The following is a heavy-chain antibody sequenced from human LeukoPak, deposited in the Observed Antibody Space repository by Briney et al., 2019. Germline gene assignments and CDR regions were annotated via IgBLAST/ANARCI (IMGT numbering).Heavy chain of an antibody. CDR1: GFTFSSYG. J-gene: IGHJ3*02. CDR3: ARDFLLSPGSIDI. CDR2: IWYDGSNK. Sequence: GGSLRLPCAASGFTFSSYGMHWVRQAPGKGLEWVAVIWYDGSNKYYADSVKGRFTISRDNSKNTLYLQMNSLRAEDTAVYYCARDFLLSPGSIDIWGQGTMVTVSS. V-gene: IGHV3-33*01. D-gene: IGHD2-2*01.